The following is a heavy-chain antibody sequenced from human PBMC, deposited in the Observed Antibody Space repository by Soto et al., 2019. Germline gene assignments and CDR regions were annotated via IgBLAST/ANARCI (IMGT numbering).Heavy chain of an antibody. V-gene: IGHV4-59*01. J-gene: IGHJ6*02. CDR2: IYYTGNT. D-gene: IGHD3-10*01. CDR3: ARDHRGRGLWFGEIVGGDYGLDV. CDR1: GYTFTGYY. Sequence: SCKASGYTFTGYYVHWIRQSPGKGLEWIGYIYYTGNTKYNPSLQSRVTMSVDSAKNQFSLNLRSVTAADTGVYYCARDHRGRGLWFGEIVGGDYGLDVWGRGTTVTVSS.